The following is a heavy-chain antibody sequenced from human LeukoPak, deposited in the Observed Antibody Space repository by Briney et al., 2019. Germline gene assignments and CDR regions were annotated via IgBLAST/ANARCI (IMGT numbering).Heavy chain of an antibody. CDR1: GFTFGDYA. CDR2: INWNSGGI. Sequence: RSGGSLRLSCEASGFTFGDYAMHWVRQAPGKGLEWVSTINWNSGGIGYADSVKGRFTISRDNAKNSLYLHLNSLRPEDTAFYYCVRDVLPVSRSGFDQWGQGTLATVSS. D-gene: IGHD3-3*01. V-gene: IGHV3-9*01. CDR3: VRDVLPVSRSGFDQ. J-gene: IGHJ4*02.